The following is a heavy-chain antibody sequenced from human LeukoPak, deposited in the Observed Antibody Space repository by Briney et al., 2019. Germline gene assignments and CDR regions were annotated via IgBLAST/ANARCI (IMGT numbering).Heavy chain of an antibody. J-gene: IGHJ4*02. CDR2: ISGGSTLT. Sequence: TGGSLRLSCAASGFTFSTYGMNWVRQAPGKGLEWISFISGGSTLTEYSDSVTGRFTISRDNAKNSLYLQMNALRDEDTAVYYCARGNWWLFDYWGQGTLVTVSS. D-gene: IGHD2-8*02. CDR1: GFTFSTYG. CDR3: ARGNWWLFDY. V-gene: IGHV3-48*02.